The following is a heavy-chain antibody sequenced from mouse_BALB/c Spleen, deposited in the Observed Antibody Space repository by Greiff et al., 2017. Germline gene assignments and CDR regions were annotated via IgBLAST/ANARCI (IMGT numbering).Heavy chain of an antibody. Sequence: EVKVVESGGGLVKPGGSLKLSCAASGFAFSSYDMSWVRQTPEKRLEWVAYISSGGGSTYYPDTVKGRFTISRDNAKNTLYLQMSSLKSEDTAMYYCARQQLGGFAYWGQGTLVTVSA. V-gene: IGHV5-12-1*01. CDR3: ARQQLGGFAY. J-gene: IGHJ3*01. D-gene: IGHD3-1*01. CDR2: ISSGGGST. CDR1: GFAFSSYD.